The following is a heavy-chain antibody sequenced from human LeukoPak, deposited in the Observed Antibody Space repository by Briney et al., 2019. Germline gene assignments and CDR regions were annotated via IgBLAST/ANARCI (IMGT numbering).Heavy chain of an antibody. V-gene: IGHV3-30*04. CDR2: ISYGGSNK. CDR1: GFDFSTYT. J-gene: IGHJ4*02. CDR3: VRRSPLGGFLDS. D-gene: IGHD7-27*01. Sequence: SGGSLRLSCAASGFDFSTYTMHWVRQAPGKGLEWVALISYGGSNKYYADFVKGRFTISRDNSKNTLYLQMNSLRADDTAVYYCVRRSPLGGFLDSWGQGTLVTVSS.